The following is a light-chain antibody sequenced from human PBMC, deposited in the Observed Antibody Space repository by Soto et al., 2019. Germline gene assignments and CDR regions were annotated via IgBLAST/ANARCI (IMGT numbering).Light chain of an antibody. CDR1: RSVSASY. CDR3: QQYDTSAT. CDR2: GAS. J-gene: IGKJ2*01. V-gene: IGKV3-20*01. Sequence: EIVLTQSPGTLSLSPGERATLSCRASRSVSASYLAWYQQKPGQAPRLLIYGASSRATGFPDRFSGSGSGPDFTLTISRLEPEDSAVYYCQQYDTSATFGQGTKLEI.